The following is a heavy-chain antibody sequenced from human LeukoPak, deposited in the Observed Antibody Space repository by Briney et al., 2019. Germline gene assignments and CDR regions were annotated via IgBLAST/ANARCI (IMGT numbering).Heavy chain of an antibody. V-gene: IGHV3-30*18. CDR1: GFTLSGYG. CDR2: TSYGGSNE. J-gene: IGHJ4*02. D-gene: IGHD3-22*01. Sequence: GGSLRLSCATSGFTLSGYGMHWVRQTPGKGLEWVAVTSYGGSNEYYADSVKGRFTVSRDNSRDTLYLQMNSLRPEDTAVYYCAKDHWTDSSGPHFDYWGQGTLVTVSS. CDR3: AKDHWTDSSGPHFDY.